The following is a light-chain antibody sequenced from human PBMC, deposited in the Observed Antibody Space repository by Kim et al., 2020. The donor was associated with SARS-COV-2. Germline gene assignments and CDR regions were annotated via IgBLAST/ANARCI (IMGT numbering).Light chain of an antibody. J-gene: IGLJ3*02. CDR3: QSYDSSSHWV. Sequence: KTVTSTGTRSSGSVASNYVQGYQQRPRSAPTTVNYEDNQRPSGVPDRFSGSIDSSSNSASLTISGLKTEDEADYYCQSYDSSSHWVFGGGTQLTVL. CDR2: EDN. V-gene: IGLV6-57*03. CDR1: SGSVASNY.